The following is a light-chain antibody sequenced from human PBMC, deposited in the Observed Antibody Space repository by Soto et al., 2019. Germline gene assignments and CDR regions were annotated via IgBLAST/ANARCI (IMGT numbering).Light chain of an antibody. V-gene: IGKV4-1*01. CDR3: HQYYNIPFT. CDR1: QNILYSSNDKNY. CDR2: WAS. Sequence: DIVMTQSPDSLAVSLGERATINCKSSQNILYSSNDKNYLAWFQQKPGQPPKLLLYWASTRESGVPDRFSGSGSGTDFTLTISSLQAEDVAVYYCHQYYNIPFTFGQGTKLEIK. J-gene: IGKJ2*01.